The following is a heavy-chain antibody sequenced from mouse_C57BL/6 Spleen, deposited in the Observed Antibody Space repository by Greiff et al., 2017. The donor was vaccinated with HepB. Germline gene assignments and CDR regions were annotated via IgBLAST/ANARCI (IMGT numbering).Heavy chain of an antibody. CDR2: IDPSDSYT. Sequence: VQLQQPGAELVKPGASVKLSCKASGYTFTSYWMQWVKQRPGQGLEWIGEIDPSDSYTNYNQKFKGKATLTVDTSSSTAYMQLSSLTSEDSAVYYCARGSSCVYFDVWGTVTTVTVSS. D-gene: IGHD1-1*01. CDR1: GYTFTSYW. J-gene: IGHJ1*03. CDR3: ARGSSCVYFDV. V-gene: IGHV1-50*01.